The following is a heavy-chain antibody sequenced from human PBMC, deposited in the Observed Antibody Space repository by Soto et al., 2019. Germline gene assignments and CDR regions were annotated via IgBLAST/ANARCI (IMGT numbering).Heavy chain of an antibody. Sequence: WGSVRLSCAACGFSFCSSEMNWSRQAQGKGLEWVSYISSCGSTIYYADSVKVRFTISRDNAKNSLYLQMNSLRAEDTVVYYCARDNWYDRSFDYWAQGILVTVSS. D-gene: IGHD1-20*01. CDR2: ISSCGSTI. CDR3: ARDNWYDRSFDY. J-gene: IGHJ4*02. V-gene: IGHV3-48*03. CDR1: GFSFCSSE.